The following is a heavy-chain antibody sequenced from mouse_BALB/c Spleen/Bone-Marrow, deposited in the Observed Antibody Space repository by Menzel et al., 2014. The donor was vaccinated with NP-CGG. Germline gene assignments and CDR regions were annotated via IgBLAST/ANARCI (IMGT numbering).Heavy chain of an antibody. D-gene: IGHD2-10*02. CDR3: ARMGVWG. J-gene: IGHJ4*01. CDR1: GYTFTSYW. CDR2: INPSTGYT. Sequence: QVQLKQSGPELAKPGASVKMSCKASGYTFTSYWMHWVKQRPGQGLEWIGYINPSTGYTEYNQKFKDKATLTADKSSSTAYMQLSSLTSEDSAVYYCARMGVWGWGQGTSVTVSS. V-gene: IGHV1-7*01.